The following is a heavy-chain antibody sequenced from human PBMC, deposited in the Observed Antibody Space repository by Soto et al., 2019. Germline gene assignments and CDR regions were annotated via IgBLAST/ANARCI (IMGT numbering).Heavy chain of an antibody. V-gene: IGHV4-59*08. CDR1: GGSISSYY. Sequence: QVQLQESGPGLVKPSETLSLTCTVSGGSISSYYWSWIRQPPGKGLEYIGYIYYSRSTNYNPSLNSRVTISVDTSNNQFSLKLSSVTAADTAVYYCARAKAPLYSSSWYWFDPWGQGTLVTVSS. CDR3: ARAKAPLYSSSWYWFDP. J-gene: IGHJ5*02. CDR2: IYYSRST. D-gene: IGHD6-13*01.